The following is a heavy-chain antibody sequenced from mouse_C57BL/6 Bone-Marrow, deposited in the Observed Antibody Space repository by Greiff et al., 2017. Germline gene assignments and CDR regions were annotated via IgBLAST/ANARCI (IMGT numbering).Heavy chain of an antibody. J-gene: IGHJ2*01. CDR1: GYSITSGYY. CDR3: ARDGYYGSSFDD. CDR2: ISYDGSN. V-gene: IGHV3-6*01. D-gene: IGHD1-1*01. Sequence: EVKLLESGPGLVKPSQSLSLTCSVTGYSITSGYYWNWIRQFPGNKLELMCYISYDGSNNYNPSLKNRISNTRDTFKNQCFLKLNAVTTEDTATDYCARDGYYGSSFDDWGQGTTLTVSS.